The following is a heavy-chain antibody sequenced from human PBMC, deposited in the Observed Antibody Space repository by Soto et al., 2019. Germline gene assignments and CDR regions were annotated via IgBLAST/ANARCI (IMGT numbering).Heavy chain of an antibody. J-gene: IGHJ4*02. CDR2: ISSSGDST. CDR3: ARGSYFGAAKYYVDY. Sequence: GGSLRLSCAASGFTFKNYYMQWVRQAPGKGPEYVSAISSSGDSTYYADSVKGRFTISRDNSKNTMYLQLGSLRVEDMAFYYCARGSYFGAAKYYVDYWGQGALLTVSS. CDR1: GFTFKNYY. D-gene: IGHD1-26*01. V-gene: IGHV3-64*02.